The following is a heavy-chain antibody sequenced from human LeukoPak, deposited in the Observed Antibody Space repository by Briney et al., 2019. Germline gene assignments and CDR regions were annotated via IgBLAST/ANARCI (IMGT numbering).Heavy chain of an antibody. CDR1: GFTFSSYS. Sequence: PGGSLRLSCAASGFTFSSYSMNWVRQAPGKGLEWGSSFSVTTHTAHYADSVKGRFTASRDTSKSTLYLQMKSLRVEDTAVYYCAKESKSTSSWYYFDSWGQGTLVTVSS. CDR2: FSVTTHTA. V-gene: IGHV3-23*01. CDR3: AKESKSTSSWYYFDS. D-gene: IGHD6-13*01. J-gene: IGHJ4*02.